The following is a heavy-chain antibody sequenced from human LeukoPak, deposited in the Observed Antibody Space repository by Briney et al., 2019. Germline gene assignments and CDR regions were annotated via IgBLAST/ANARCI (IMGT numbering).Heavy chain of an antibody. CDR3: AKDLGGKPYYYYGMDV. J-gene: IGHJ6*02. CDR1: GFTFSSYA. CDR2: ISGGGGGT. Sequence: PGGSLRLSCAASGFTFSSYAMSWVRQAPGKGLEWVSAISGGGGGTFYADSVKGRFTISSDNSKNTLYLQMNSLRAEDTAVYYCAKDLGGKPYYYYGMDVWGQGTTVTVSS. V-gene: IGHV3-23*01.